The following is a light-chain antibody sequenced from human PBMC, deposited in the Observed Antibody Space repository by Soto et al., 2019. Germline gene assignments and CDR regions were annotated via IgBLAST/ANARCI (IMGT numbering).Light chain of an antibody. CDR2: AAS. V-gene: IGKV1-39*01. J-gene: IGKJ1*01. CDR1: QRISSY. CDR3: QQYNNWPRT. Sequence: DIQMTQSPSSLSASVGDRVTITCRASQRISSYLNWYQQKPGKAPRLLIYAASSLQSGVPSRFSGSGSGTEFTLTISSLQSEDFAVYYCQQYNNWPRTFGQGTKVDIK.